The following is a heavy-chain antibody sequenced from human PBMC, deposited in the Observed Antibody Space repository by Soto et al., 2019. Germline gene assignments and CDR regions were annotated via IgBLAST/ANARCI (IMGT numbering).Heavy chain of an antibody. Sequence: QVQLQESGPGLVKPSETLSLTCTVSGGSISTHYWTWIRQPPGKRLEWIGYIYHTGSTNYNPSLKSRVTISIDTSKNQLSLKLSSVTTADTAVYYCARADNYGDYGGIDYWGQGPLVTVSS. D-gene: IGHD4-17*01. V-gene: IGHV4-59*11. CDR3: ARADNYGDYGGIDY. J-gene: IGHJ4*02. CDR2: IYHTGST. CDR1: GGSISTHY.